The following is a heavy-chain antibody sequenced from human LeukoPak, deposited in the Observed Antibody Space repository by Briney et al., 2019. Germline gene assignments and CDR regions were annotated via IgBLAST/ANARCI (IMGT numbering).Heavy chain of an antibody. Sequence: GGSLRLSFAASGFTVTNNDMNWCGQAPGKGLEGCSGITSVGSTYFADSVKGRFTVPRDNYKNTLSLQMNSLRVEDTAVYYCARDLISGPATHDSWGQGALVTVSS. CDR3: ARDLISGPATHDS. V-gene: IGHV3-66*01. CDR2: ITSVGST. J-gene: IGHJ4*02. D-gene: IGHD2-15*01. CDR1: GFTVTNND.